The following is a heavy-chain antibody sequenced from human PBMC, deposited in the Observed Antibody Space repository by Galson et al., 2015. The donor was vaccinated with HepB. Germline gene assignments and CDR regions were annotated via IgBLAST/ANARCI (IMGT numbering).Heavy chain of an antibody. CDR1: GFSFSSYG. Sequence: SLRLSCAASGFSFSSYGMHWIRQAPGKGLEWVSYISSSSSYTNYADSVKGRFTISRDNAKNSLYLQMNSLRAEDTAVYYCARGYDSSGLGYWGQGTLVTVSS. J-gene: IGHJ4*02. CDR3: ARGYDSSGLGY. CDR2: ISSSSSYT. D-gene: IGHD3-22*01. V-gene: IGHV3-21*05.